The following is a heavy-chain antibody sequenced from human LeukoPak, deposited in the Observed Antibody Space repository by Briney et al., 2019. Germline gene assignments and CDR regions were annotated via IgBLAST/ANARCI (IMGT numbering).Heavy chain of an antibody. CDR3: ARDGTMVRGSYGMDV. J-gene: IGHJ6*02. D-gene: IGHD3-10*01. CDR1: GGSFSSGGYS. V-gene: IGHV4-30-2*01. CDR2: IYHSGST. Sequence: SETLSLTCAVSGGSFSSGGYSWSWLRQPPGTGLEWIGYIYHSGSTYYNPSLKSRVTISVDRSKNQFSLKLSSVTAADTAVYYCARDGTMVRGSYGMDVWGQGTTVTVSS.